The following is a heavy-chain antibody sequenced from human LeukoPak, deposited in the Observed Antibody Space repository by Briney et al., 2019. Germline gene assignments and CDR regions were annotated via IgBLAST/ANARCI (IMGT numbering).Heavy chain of an antibody. CDR2: ISYDGSNK. CDR1: GFTFSSYA. J-gene: IGHJ4*02. D-gene: IGHD3-9*01. Sequence: GGSLRLSCAASGFTFSSYAMHWVRQAPGKGLEWVAVISYDGSNKYYADSVKGRFTISRDNSKNTLYLQMNSLRAEDTAVYYCARGGLRYFDWLDYWGQGTLVTVSS. CDR3: ARGGLRYFDWLDY. V-gene: IGHV3-30-3*01.